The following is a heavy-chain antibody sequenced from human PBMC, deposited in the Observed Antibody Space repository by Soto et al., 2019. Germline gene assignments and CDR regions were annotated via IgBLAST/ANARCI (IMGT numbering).Heavy chain of an antibody. J-gene: IGHJ4*02. CDR2: ISWNSGGI. D-gene: IGHD4-17*01. CDR1: GFTFDDYA. CDR3: AKGTSFRITVTSSYFDY. Sequence: EVQLVESGGGLVQPGRSLRLSCAASGFTFDDYAMHWVRQAPGKGLEWVSGISWNSGGIGYADSVKGRFTISRDNAKNSLYLQMNGLRAEDTALYYCAKGTSFRITVTSSYFDYWSQGTLVTVSS. V-gene: IGHV3-9*01.